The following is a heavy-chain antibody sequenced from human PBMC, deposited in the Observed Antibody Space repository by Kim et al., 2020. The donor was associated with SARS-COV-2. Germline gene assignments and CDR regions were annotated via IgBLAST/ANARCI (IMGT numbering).Heavy chain of an antibody. CDR3: ARGAERIVVVPAAKGTRNWFDP. CDR1: GYTFTSYG. V-gene: IGHV1-18*01. J-gene: IGHJ5*02. D-gene: IGHD2-2*01. CDR2: ISAYNGNT. Sequence: ASVKVSCKASGYTFTSYGISWVRQAPGQGLEWMGWISAYNGNTNYAQKLQGRVTMTTDTSTSTAYMELRSLRSDDTAVYYCARGAERIVVVPAAKGTRNWFDPWGQGTLVTVSS.